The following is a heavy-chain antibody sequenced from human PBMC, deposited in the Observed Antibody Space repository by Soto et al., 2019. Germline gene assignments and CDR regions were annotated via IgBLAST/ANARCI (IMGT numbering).Heavy chain of an antibody. D-gene: IGHD6-19*01. Sequence: PGGSLRLSCAASGFTFSSYDMHWVRQATGKGLEWVSAIGTAGDPYYPGSVKGRFTISRDNAKNSLYLQMNSLRAEDTAVYYCAREAVAGTLDYGMDVWGQGTTVTVSS. V-gene: IGHV3-13*05. J-gene: IGHJ6*02. CDR1: GFTFSSYD. CDR2: IGTAGDP. CDR3: AREAVAGTLDYGMDV.